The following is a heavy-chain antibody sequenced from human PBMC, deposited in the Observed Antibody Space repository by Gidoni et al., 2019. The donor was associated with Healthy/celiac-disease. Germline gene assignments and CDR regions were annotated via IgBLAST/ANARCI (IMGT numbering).Heavy chain of an antibody. CDR2: ISAYNGNT. V-gene: IGHV1-18*01. D-gene: IGHD6-19*01. Sequence: QVQLVQSGAEVKKPGASVKVSCKASGYTFTSYGIRWVRQAPGQGLEWMGWISAYNGNTNYAQKLQGRVTMTTDTSTSTAYMELRSLRSDDTAVYYCARAHSQWLTKGGWFDPWGQGTLVTVSS. CDR3: ARAHSQWLTKGGWFDP. CDR1: GYTFTSYG. J-gene: IGHJ5*02.